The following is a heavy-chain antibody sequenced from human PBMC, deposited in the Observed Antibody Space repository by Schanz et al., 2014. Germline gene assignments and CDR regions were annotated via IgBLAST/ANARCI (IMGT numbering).Heavy chain of an antibody. CDR1: GLNFDYYG. J-gene: IGHJ3*02. CDR2: ISYDGSSK. Sequence: QVQLVESGGGVVQPGRSLRLSCATSGLNFDYYGMNWVRQAPGKGLEWVALISYDGSSKNHADSVQGRFTISRDNSKNALYLQMDSLRAEDTAVYYCARGIITMVRGGDVGAFDMWGQGTMVTVSS. CDR3: ARGIITMVRGGDVGAFDM. V-gene: IGHV3-33*01. D-gene: IGHD3-10*01.